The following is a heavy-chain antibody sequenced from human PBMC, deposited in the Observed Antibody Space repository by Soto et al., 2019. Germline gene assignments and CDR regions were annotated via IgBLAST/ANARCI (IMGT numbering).Heavy chain of an antibody. D-gene: IGHD3-3*01. V-gene: IGHV3-7*04. Sequence: GGSLRLSCAASGFTFSSYWMIWVRQAPGKGLEWVANIKQDGSEKYYVDSVKGRFTISRDNAKNSLYLQMNSLRAEDTAVYYCAREYYDFWSGYYLPYGMDVWGQGTTVTVSS. CDR2: IKQDGSEK. J-gene: IGHJ6*02. CDR1: GFTFSSYW. CDR3: AREYYDFWSGYYLPYGMDV.